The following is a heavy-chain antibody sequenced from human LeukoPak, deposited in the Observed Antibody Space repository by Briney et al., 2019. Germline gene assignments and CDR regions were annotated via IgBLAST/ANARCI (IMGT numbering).Heavy chain of an antibody. CDR3: ARDDVVPGNPIYDSSGYYSGGSDY. D-gene: IGHD3-22*01. Sequence: GGSLRLSCAASGFTFSSYAMNWVRQAPGKGLEWVSYISSSSSTIYYADSVKGQFTISRDNAKNSLYLQMNSLRAEDTAVYYCARDDVVPGNPIYDSSGYYSGGSDYWGQGTLVTVSS. CDR1: GFTFSSYA. CDR2: ISSSSSTI. V-gene: IGHV3-48*01. J-gene: IGHJ4*02.